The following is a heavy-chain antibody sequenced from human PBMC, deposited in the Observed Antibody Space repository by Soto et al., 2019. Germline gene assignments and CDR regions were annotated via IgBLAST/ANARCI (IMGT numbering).Heavy chain of an antibody. CDR3: ARDSLGGITFGGVIVIPRCFDP. CDR2: ISAYNGNT. CDR1: GYTFTSYG. D-gene: IGHD3-16*02. V-gene: IGHV1-18*01. Sequence: QVQLVQSGAEVKKPGASVKVSCKASGYTFTSYGISWVRQAPGQGLEWMGWISAYNGNTNYAQKLQGRVTMTTDTSTSTAYMELRSLRSDDTAVYYCARDSLGGITFGGVIVIPRCFDPWGQGTLVTVSS. J-gene: IGHJ5*02.